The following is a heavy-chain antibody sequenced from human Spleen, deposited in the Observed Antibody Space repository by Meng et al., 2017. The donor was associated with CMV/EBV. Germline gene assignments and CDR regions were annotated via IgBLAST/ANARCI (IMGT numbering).Heavy chain of an antibody. Sequence: VSGGSISSSSCYWGWSRQPPGKGLEWIGSIYYSGSTYYNPSLKSRVTISVDTSKNQFSLKLSSVTAADTAVYYCARHAGLRSPFDIWGQGTMVTVSS. D-gene: IGHD2-2*01. J-gene: IGHJ3*02. CDR3: ARHAGLRSPFDI. CDR2: IYYSGST. V-gene: IGHV4-39*07. CDR1: GGSISSSSCY.